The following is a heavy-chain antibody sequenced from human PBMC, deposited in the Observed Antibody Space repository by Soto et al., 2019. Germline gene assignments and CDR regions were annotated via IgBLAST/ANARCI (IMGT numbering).Heavy chain of an antibody. V-gene: IGHV2-5*02. CDR3: AHRPSDCSGGSFYSGFDY. CDR1: GFSLSTSGVG. D-gene: IGHD2-15*01. CDR2: IYWDDDT. Sequence: QITLKESGPTLLTPTQTLTLTCTFSGFSLSTSGVGVGWIRQPPGKALEWLALIYWDDDTSYSPSPKSRPTITKDTSKNQVVLTATNLDPVDPATYYSAHRPSDCSGGSFYSGFDYLGQGTLVTVSS. J-gene: IGHJ4*02.